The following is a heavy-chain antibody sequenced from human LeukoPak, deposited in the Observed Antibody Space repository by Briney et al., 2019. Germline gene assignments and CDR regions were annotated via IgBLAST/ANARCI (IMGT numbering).Heavy chain of an antibody. CDR1: GGSISSYS. V-gene: IGHV4-59*08. CDR2: IYYSGST. D-gene: IGHD2-15*01. CDR3: ARRYCSGGYCYSDY. J-gene: IGHJ4*02. Sequence: PSETLSLTCTVSGGSISSYSWSWIRQPPGKGLEWIGYIYYSGSTNYNPSLKSRLTISVDTSKNQFSLKLSSVTAADTAVYYCARRYCSGGYCYSDYWGQGTPVTVSS.